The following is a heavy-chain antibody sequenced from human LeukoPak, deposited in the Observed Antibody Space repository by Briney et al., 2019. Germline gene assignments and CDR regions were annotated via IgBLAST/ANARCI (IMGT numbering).Heavy chain of an antibody. CDR3: ARRYSSGWYPSMGFDY. CDR1: GGSISSSSYY. J-gene: IGHJ4*02. Sequence: SETLSLTCTVSGGSISSSSYYWGWIRQPPGKGLEWIGSIYYSGSTYYNPSLKSRVTISVDTSKNQFSLKLSSVTAADTAVYYCARRYSSGWYPSMGFDYWGQGTLVTVSS. CDR2: IYYSGST. D-gene: IGHD6-19*01. V-gene: IGHV4-39*07.